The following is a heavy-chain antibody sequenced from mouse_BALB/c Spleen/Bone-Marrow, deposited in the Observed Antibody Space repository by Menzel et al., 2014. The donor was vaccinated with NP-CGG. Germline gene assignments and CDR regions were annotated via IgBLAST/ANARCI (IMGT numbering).Heavy chain of an antibody. CDR3: ARDPLYYYA. J-gene: IGHJ3*01. D-gene: IGHD1-1*01. V-gene: IGHV5-6-3*01. CDR1: GFTFSSYG. CDR2: INSNGGST. Sequence: EVQVVESGGGLVQPGGSLKLSCAASGFTFSSYGMSCVRQTPDKRLELVATINSNGGSTYYPDSVKGRFTISRDNAKNTLYLQMSSLKSEDTAMYYCARDPLYYYAWGQGTLVTVSA.